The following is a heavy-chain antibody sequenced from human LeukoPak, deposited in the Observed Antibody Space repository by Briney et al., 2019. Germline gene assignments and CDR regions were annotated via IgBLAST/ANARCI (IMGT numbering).Heavy chain of an antibody. V-gene: IGHV4-34*01. CDR1: GGSFSGYY. J-gene: IGHJ4*02. CDR3: ARTRYDFWSGYVYYFDY. D-gene: IGHD3-3*01. Sequence: SETLSLTCAVYGGSFSGYYWSWIRQPPGKGLEWIREINHSGSTNYNPSLKSRVTISVDTSKNQFSLKLSSVTAADTAVYYCARTRYDFWSGYVYYFDYWGQGTLVTVSS. CDR2: INHSGST.